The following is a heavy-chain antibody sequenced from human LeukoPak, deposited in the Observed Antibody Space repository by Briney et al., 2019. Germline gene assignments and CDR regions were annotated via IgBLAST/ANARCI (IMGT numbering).Heavy chain of an antibody. Sequence: KPSHTLSLTCAVYAGSFNNYYSRWIRQPPGTGLEWVGEINHSGSTKYNPSIKSRVTISVDTSKNQFSLKLTSVTAADTAVYYCARGTGFGVVFNYYQYYMDVWGKGTTVTVSS. CDR3: ARGTGFGVVFNYYQYYMDV. D-gene: IGHD3-3*01. CDR1: AGSFNNYY. V-gene: IGHV4-34*01. CDR2: INHSGST. J-gene: IGHJ6*03.